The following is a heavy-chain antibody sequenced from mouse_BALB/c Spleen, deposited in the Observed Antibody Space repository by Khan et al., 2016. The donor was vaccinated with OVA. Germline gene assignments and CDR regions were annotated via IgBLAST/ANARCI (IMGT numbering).Heavy chain of an antibody. J-gene: IGHJ4*01. V-gene: IGHV3-2*02. CDR1: GFSITSDYA. CDR2: ISYSGST. D-gene: IGHD1-1*01. CDR3: ARRGDDYYGAMDY. Sequence: EVKLLESGPGLVKPSQSLSLTCTVTGFSITSDYAWTWLRPLPGNKLEWMGYISYSGSTSYNPSLKSRISITRDTSKNPFFLQLNTVTTEDTATYYCARRGDDYYGAMDYWGQGTSVTVSS.